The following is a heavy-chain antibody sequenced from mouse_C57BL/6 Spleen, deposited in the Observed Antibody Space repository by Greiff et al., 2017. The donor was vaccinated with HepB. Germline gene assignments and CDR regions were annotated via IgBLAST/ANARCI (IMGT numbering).Heavy chain of an antibody. J-gene: IGHJ4*01. D-gene: IGHD2-1*01. CDR1: GFTFSDYY. Sequence: EVKLVESEGGLVQPGSSMKLSCTASGFTFSDYYMAWVRQVPEKGLEWVANINYDGSSTYYLDSLKSRFIISRDNAKNILYLQMSSLKSEDTATYYCAREGIYYGNYLYAMDYWGQGTSVTVSS. CDR2: INYDGSST. V-gene: IGHV5-16*01. CDR3: AREGIYYGNYLYAMDY.